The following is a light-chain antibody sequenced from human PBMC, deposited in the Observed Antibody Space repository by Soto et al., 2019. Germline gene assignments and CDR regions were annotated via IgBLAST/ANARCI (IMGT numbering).Light chain of an antibody. V-gene: IGLV2-14*03. Sequence: QSALTQPASVSGSPGQSITISCTGTSSDVGAYNFVSWYQQHPGKVPKLMIFDVSSRPSGVSDRFAGSKSGNTASLAISGLQSEDEGDYYCSSYTRSSTHVFGSGTTLTVL. CDR2: DVS. CDR1: SSDVGAYNF. J-gene: IGLJ1*01. CDR3: SSYTRSSTHV.